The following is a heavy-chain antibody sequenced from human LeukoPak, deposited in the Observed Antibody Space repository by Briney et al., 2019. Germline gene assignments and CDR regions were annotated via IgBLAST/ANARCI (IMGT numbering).Heavy chain of an antibody. CDR1: GFTFSSYE. D-gene: IGHD3-10*01. V-gene: IGHV3-48*03. Sequence: PGGSLRLSCAASGFTFSSYEMNWVRQAPGKGLEWVSYISSSGSTIYYADSVKGRFTISRDNAKNALYLQMSRLRAEDTAVYYCARDRGITFRDYWGQGTLVTVSS. J-gene: IGHJ4*02. CDR2: ISSSGSTI. CDR3: ARDRGITFRDY.